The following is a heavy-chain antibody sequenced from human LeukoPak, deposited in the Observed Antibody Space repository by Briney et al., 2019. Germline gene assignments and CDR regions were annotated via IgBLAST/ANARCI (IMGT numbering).Heavy chain of an antibody. CDR2: ISGGGGNT. V-gene: IGHV3-23*01. D-gene: IGHD6-19*01. CDR1: GFAFGTYA. Sequence: GGSLRLSCAGSGFAFGTYAMSWVRQAPGKGLEWVSAISGGGGNTYYADSVKGRFTISRDNSKNTLYLQMNSLRAEDTAVYYCAKASLDSSGWYGSWFDPWGQGTLVTVSS. CDR3: AKASLDSSGWYGSWFDP. J-gene: IGHJ5*02.